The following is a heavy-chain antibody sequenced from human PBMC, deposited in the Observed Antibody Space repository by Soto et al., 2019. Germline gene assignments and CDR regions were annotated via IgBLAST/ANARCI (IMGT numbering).Heavy chain of an antibody. V-gene: IGHV4-31*03. CDR1: GGSMNRGGYC. CDR3: SRGILV. J-gene: IGHJ4*02. Sequence: QVQLQESGPGLVKPSQTLSLTCTVSGGSMNRGGYCWNWIRQHPGEGLEWIGCISYGGTTSYNPSLKSRLTISVDTSKNQFSLMLNSVTAADTAVYYCSRGILVWGQGTLITVSS. D-gene: IGHD2-15*01. CDR2: ISYGGTT.